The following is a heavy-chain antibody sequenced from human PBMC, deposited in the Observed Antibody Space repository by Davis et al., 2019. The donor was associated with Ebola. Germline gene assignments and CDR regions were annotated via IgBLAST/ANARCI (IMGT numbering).Heavy chain of an antibody. V-gene: IGHV3-7*03. Sequence: GSLKIYCAASGISYRRYWMSSVRQDPGTGLEWVANINQDGPPIDSVDSVRGRFTFSRDNAKNALYLQMNSLRAEDTAVYYCATSTFGMVAASYYYYYGMDVWGQGTTVTVSS. CDR2: INQDGPPI. J-gene: IGHJ6*02. D-gene: IGHD2-15*01. CDR3: ATSTFGMVAASYYYYYGMDV. CDR1: GISYRRYW.